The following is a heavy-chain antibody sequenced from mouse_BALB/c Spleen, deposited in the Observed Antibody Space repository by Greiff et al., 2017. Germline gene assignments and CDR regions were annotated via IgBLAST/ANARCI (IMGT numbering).Heavy chain of an antibody. V-gene: IGHV5-4*02. CDR1: GFTFSDYY. CDR3: ARGGDYRYDPYAMDY. J-gene: IGHJ4*01. Sequence: EVQLQESGGGLVKPGGSLKLSCAASGFTFSDYYMYWVRQTPEKRLEWVATISDGGSYTYYPESVKGRFTISRANAKNNLYLQMSSLKSEDTAMYYCARGGDYRYDPYAMDYWGQGTSVTVSS. D-gene: IGHD2-14*01. CDR2: ISDGGSYT.